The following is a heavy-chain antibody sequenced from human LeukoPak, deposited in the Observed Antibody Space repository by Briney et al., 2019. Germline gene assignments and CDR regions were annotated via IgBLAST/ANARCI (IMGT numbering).Heavy chain of an antibody. J-gene: IGHJ6*02. Sequence: PGRSLRLSCAASGFTLSSYGMHWVRQAPGKGLEWVAVISYAGSNKYYVDSVKGRFTISRDNSKNTLYLQMNSLRAEDTAVYYCSKDSLRWSYFYYGMDFWGQGTTVTVSS. CDR1: GFTLSSYG. CDR2: ISYAGSNK. V-gene: IGHV3-30*18. D-gene: IGHD4-23*01. CDR3: SKDSLRWSYFYYGMDF.